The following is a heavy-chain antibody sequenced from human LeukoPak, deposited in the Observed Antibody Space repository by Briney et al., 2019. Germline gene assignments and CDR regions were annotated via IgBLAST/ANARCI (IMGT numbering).Heavy chain of an antibody. J-gene: IGHJ4*02. CDR1: GFTFSSYS. V-gene: IGHV3-21*01. D-gene: IGHD3-10*01. CDR2: ISSSSSYI. CDR3: ARDMNYYAVFDY. Sequence: GGSLRLSCAASGFTFSSYSMNWVRQAPGKGLEWVSSISSSSSYIYYADSVKGRFTISRDNAKNSLYLKMNSLRAEDTAVYYCARDMNYYAVFDYWGQGTLVTVSS.